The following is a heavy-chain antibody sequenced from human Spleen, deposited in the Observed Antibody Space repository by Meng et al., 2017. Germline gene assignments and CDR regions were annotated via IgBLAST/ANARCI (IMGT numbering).Heavy chain of an antibody. CDR1: GFTFSISS. CDR3: ARDYNPAFDY. V-gene: IGHV3-23*01. CDR2: ISIGGETT. J-gene: IGHJ4*02. D-gene: IGHD5-24*01. Sequence: GESLKISCAVSGFTFSISSMSWVRQAPGKGLEWISSISIGGETTWYADSVRGRFTISRDNSKDTLYLQMNDVRVEDTAVYYCARDYNPAFDYWGQGTLVTVSS.